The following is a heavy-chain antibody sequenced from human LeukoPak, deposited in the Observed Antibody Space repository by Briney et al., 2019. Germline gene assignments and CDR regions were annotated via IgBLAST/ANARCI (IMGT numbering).Heavy chain of an antibody. CDR3: ARGHLYDYSTTSYYFDY. Sequence: GESLKISCKGSGYTFASYWIGWVRQMPGKGLEWMGIIYPGDSDTRYSPSFQGQVTISADKSISTAYLQWSSLKATDTAMYYCARGHLYDYSTTSYYFDYWGQGTLVTVSS. CDR1: GYTFASYW. J-gene: IGHJ4*02. V-gene: IGHV5-51*01. CDR2: IYPGDSDT. D-gene: IGHD5-12*01.